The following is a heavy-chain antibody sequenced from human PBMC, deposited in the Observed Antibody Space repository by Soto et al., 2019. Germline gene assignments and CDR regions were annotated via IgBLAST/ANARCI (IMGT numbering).Heavy chain of an antibody. J-gene: IGHJ5*02. CDR2: LNPNNHNT. CDR1: GYTFTSYD. Sequence: ASVKVSCKASGYTFTSYDINWVRQAAGQGLEWMGWLNPNNHNTAYAQKFLGRVSMTSNASISTAYMELSSLRAEDIAVYYCARRFRNAPTSYGAHWYDPWGQGTLVTVSS. CDR3: ARRFRNAPTSYGAHWYDP. D-gene: IGHD4-17*01. V-gene: IGHV1-8*02.